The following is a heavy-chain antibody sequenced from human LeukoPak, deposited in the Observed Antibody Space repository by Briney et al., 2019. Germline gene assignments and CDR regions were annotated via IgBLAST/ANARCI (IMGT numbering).Heavy chain of an antibody. Sequence: GGSLRLSCAASGFTFSDYYMSWIRQAPGKGLEWVSYISSSGSTIYYADSVKGRFTISRDNAKNSLYLQMNSLRAEDTAVYYCARDFDYYGSGSYYDPYDALDIWGQGTMVTVSS. V-gene: IGHV3-11*01. CDR1: GFTFSDYY. CDR2: ISSSGSTI. CDR3: ARDFDYYGSGSYYDPYDALDI. J-gene: IGHJ3*02. D-gene: IGHD3-10*01.